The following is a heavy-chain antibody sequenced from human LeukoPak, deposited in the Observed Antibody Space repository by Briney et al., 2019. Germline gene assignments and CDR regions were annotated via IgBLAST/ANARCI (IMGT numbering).Heavy chain of an antibody. J-gene: IGHJ4*02. D-gene: IGHD3-3*01. Sequence: GGSLRLSCAASGFTFSIYWMSWVRQAPGKGLEWVANIKQDGSEKYYVDSAKGRFTISRDNAKNSLYLQMNSLRAEDTAVYYCARASHYDFWSGYYTGYWGQGTLVTVSS. CDR1: GFTFSIYW. V-gene: IGHV3-7*01. CDR3: ARASHYDFWSGYYTGY. CDR2: IKQDGSEK.